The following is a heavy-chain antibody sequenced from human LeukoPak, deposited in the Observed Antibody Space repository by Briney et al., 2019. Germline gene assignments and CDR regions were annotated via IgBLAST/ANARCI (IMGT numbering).Heavy chain of an antibody. CDR2: IIPIFGTA. V-gene: IGHV1-69*05. Sequence: SVKVSCKASGYTLANFGLTWVRQAPGQGLEWMGGIIPIFGTANYAQKFQGRVTITTDESTSTAYMELSSLRSEDTAVYYCARDYGDYVLDYWGQGTLVTVSS. CDR1: GYTLANFG. CDR3: ARDYGDYVLDY. D-gene: IGHD4-17*01. J-gene: IGHJ4*02.